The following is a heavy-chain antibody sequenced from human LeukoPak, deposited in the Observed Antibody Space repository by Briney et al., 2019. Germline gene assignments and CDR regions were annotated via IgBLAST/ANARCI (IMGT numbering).Heavy chain of an antibody. D-gene: IGHD3-22*01. J-gene: IGHJ5*02. Sequence: GESLKISCKGSGYSFTSYWIGWVRQMPGKGLEWMGIIYPGDSDTRYSPSFQGQVTISADKSISTAYLQWSSLKASDTAMYYCARPSYYYDSSGYPLGWFDPWGQGTLVTVSS. V-gene: IGHV5-51*01. CDR3: ARPSYYYDSSGYPLGWFDP. CDR1: GYSFTSYW. CDR2: IYPGDSDT.